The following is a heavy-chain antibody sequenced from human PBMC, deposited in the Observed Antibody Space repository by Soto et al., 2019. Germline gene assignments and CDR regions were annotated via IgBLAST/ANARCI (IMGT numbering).Heavy chain of an antibody. Sequence: SETLSLTCTVSGGSISSGDYYWSWIRQTPGKGLEWIGYIYYSGSTYYTPSLKSRVTISVDTSKNQCSLKLSSVTAADTAVYYCARECINGVYYGMDVWGQGTTVTVSS. CDR1: GGSISSGDYY. CDR3: ARECINGVYYGMDV. CDR2: IYYSGST. V-gene: IGHV4-30-4*01. D-gene: IGHD2-8*01. J-gene: IGHJ6*02.